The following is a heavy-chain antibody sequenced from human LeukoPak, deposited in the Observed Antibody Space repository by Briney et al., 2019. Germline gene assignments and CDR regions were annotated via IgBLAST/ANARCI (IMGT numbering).Heavy chain of an antibody. V-gene: IGHV3-30*18. D-gene: IGHD3-22*01. CDR3: AKDYSGYYSYFDY. CDR1: GFTVSSNY. CDR2: ISYDGSNK. Sequence: GGSLRLSCAASGFTVSSNYMSWVRQAPGKGLEWVVVISYDGSNKYYADSVKGRFTISRDNSKNTLYLQMNSLRAEDTAVYYCAKDYSGYYSYFDYWGQGTLVTVSS. J-gene: IGHJ4*02.